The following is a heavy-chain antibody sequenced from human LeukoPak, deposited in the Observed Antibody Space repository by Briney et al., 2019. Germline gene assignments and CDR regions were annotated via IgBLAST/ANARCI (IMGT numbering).Heavy chain of an antibody. D-gene: IGHD3-10*01. J-gene: IGHJ5*02. CDR1: GVPFSGYY. Sequence: PSEPLSLTCAVYGVPFSGYYWGWIRQPPGKGLEWVGEINYSGSTNYNPSLKSRVTISVDTSKNQFSLKLSSVTAADTAVYYCARVGDYYGSGEANGFDPWGQGTLVTVSS. V-gene: IGHV4-34*01. CDR2: INYSGST. CDR3: ARVGDYYGSGEANGFDP.